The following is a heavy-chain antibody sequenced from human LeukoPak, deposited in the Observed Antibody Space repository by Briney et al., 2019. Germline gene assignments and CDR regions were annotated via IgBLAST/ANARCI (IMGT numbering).Heavy chain of an antibody. Sequence: GGSLRLSCAASGFTFSSYSMNWVRQAPGKGLEWISYISSSSSTIYYAESVKGRFTTSRDNAKNSLYLQMNSLRAEDTAVYYCATDSGYIDYWGQGTLVTVSS. V-gene: IGHV3-48*01. CDR1: GFTFSSYS. D-gene: IGHD6-13*01. CDR3: ATDSGYIDY. CDR2: ISSSSSTI. J-gene: IGHJ4*02.